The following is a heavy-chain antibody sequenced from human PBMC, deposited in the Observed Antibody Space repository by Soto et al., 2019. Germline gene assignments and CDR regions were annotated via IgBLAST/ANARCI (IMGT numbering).Heavy chain of an antibody. D-gene: IGHD5-18*01. CDR2: INPSGGST. Sequence: ASVKVSCKASGYTFTNYYMHWVRQAPGQGLEWMAIINPSGGSTSYAQKFQGRVTMTRDTSSSTVYMELSSLRSDDTAVYYCARDKGGYSYGLGYYYGMDVWGQGTPVTVSS. CDR1: GYTFTNYY. V-gene: IGHV1-46*01. CDR3: ARDKGGYSYGLGYYYGMDV. J-gene: IGHJ6*02.